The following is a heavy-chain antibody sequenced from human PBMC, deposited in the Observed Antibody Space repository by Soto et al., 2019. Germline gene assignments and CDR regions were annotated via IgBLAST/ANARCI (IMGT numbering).Heavy chain of an antibody. Sequence: ASVKVSCKASGYIFSANYIHWVRQASGQGLEWMGRMNPNDGNTGYAQHFQGRVSMTRNTSINTAYMELSSLRSEDMAVYYCARDEVRDYYDSSGYPPFGYWGQGTLVTVSS. J-gene: IGHJ4*02. CDR2: MNPNDGNT. CDR3: ARDEVRDYYDSSGYPPFGY. V-gene: IGHV1-8*02. D-gene: IGHD3-22*01. CDR1: GYIFSANY.